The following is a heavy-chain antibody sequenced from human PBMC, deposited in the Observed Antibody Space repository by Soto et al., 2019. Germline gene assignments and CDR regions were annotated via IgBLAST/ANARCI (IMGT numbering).Heavy chain of an antibody. Sequence: GGSLRLSCAASGFTFSSYAMSWVRQAPGKGLEWVSAISGSGGSTYYADSVKGRFTISRDNSKNTLYLQMNSLRAEDTAVYYYANALDVFWSGWTHWNQYYFDYWGKGTLVTVSS. V-gene: IGHV3-23*01. CDR1: GFTFSSYA. D-gene: IGHD3-3*01. CDR2: ISGSGGST. CDR3: ANALDVFWSGWTHWNQYYFDY. J-gene: IGHJ4*02.